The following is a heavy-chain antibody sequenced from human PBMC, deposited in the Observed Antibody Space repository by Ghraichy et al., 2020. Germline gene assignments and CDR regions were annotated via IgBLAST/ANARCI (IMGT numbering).Heavy chain of an antibody. CDR2: IYYNGNT. D-gene: IGHD3-10*01. J-gene: IGHJ4*02. CDR1: GGSISSYY. CDR3: ARMGGYKAPLWY. V-gene: IGHV4-59*01. Sequence: SETLSLTCTVSGGSISSYYLNWIRQPPGRGLEWIGYIYYNGNTNYNPSLKSRVTISKDTSNNQFSLNLSSVTAADTAVYYCARMGGYKAPLWYWGQGTLVAVSS.